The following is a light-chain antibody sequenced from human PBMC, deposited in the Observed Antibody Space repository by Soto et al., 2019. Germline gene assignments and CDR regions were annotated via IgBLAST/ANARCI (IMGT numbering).Light chain of an antibody. CDR1: QSISSW. J-gene: IGKJ1*01. Sequence: DIQMTQSPSTLSASVGDRVTITCRASQSISSWLAWYQQKPGKAPKLLIYKESSLESGVPSRFSVSGSGTEFTLTLSSLQPDDFATYDCQQYNSYSVTFVQGTKVEIK. CDR3: QQYNSYSVT. V-gene: IGKV1-5*03. CDR2: KES.